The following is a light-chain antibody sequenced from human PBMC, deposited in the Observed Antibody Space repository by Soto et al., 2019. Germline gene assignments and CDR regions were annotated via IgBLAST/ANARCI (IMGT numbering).Light chain of an antibody. Sequence: DIQMTQSPSSLSASVGVRVTITCRASQGISNYLAWYQQKPGKVPKLLIHAASTLQSGVPSRFSGSGSGTDFTLTISSLQPEDVATYYCQKYNSGLWTFGQGTKVDIK. CDR3: QKYNSGLWT. CDR2: AAS. CDR1: QGISNY. V-gene: IGKV1-27*01. J-gene: IGKJ1*01.